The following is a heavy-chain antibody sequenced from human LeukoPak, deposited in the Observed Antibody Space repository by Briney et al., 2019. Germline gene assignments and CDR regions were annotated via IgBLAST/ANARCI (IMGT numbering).Heavy chain of an antibody. Sequence: GASVKVSCKVSGYTLTELSMHWVRQAPGKGLEWMGGFDPEDGETIYAQKFQGRVTMTEDTSTDTAYMELSSLRSEDTAVYYCATGAMVRGVIITWLDYWGQRTLVTVSP. D-gene: IGHD3-10*01. J-gene: IGHJ4*02. CDR1: GYTLTELS. V-gene: IGHV1-24*01. CDR2: FDPEDGET. CDR3: ATGAMVRGVIITWLDY.